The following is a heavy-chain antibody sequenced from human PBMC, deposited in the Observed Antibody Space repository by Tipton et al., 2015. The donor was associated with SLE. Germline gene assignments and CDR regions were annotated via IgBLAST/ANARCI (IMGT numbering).Heavy chain of an antibody. J-gene: IGHJ4*02. V-gene: IGHV4-39*01. CDR1: GGSISSSRYY. CDR2: ISYSGST. CDR3: ARHFRDSGWYYFDN. D-gene: IGHD6-19*01. Sequence: TLSLTCTVSGGSISSSRYYWGWIRQPPGKGLEWVGSISYSGSTYYNPSLMSRVAISVDTSKNQFPLKLSSVTAADTAVYYCARHFRDSGWYYFDNWGQGTLVTVSS.